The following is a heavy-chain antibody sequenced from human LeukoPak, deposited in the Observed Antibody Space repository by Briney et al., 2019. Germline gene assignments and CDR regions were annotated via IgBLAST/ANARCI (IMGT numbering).Heavy chain of an antibody. J-gene: IGHJ6*02. D-gene: IGHD3-10*01. CDR3: TAITMVRGALFYYYGMDV. CDR2: IKSESDGGTT. CDR1: GFTFSSYA. V-gene: IGHV3-15*01. Sequence: GGSLRLSCAASGFTFSSYAMSWVRQAPGKGLEWVGRIKSESDGGTTDYAAPVKGRFTISRDDSKNTLYLQMNSLKTEDTAVYYCTAITMVRGALFYYYGMDVWGQGTTVTVSS.